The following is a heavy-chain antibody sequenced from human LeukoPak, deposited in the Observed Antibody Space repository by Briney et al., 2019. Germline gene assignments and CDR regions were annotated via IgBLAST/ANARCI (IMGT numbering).Heavy chain of an antibody. CDR3: AMHLRSPPYYFDY. CDR1: GDSITSYY. J-gene: IGHJ4*02. Sequence: SETLSLTCTVSGDSITSYYWSWIRQPPGKGLEWIGSMSYSGSTNNNPSLKSRVTISVDTPKNQFSLKLSSVTAADTAVYYCAMHLRSPPYYFDYWGQGTLVTVSS. CDR2: MSYSGST. D-gene: IGHD1-26*01. V-gene: IGHV4-59*01.